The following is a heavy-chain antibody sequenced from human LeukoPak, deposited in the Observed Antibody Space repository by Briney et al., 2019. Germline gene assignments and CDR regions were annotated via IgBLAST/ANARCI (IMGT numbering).Heavy chain of an antibody. V-gene: IGHV5-51*01. CDR2: IYPGDSDA. D-gene: IGHD6-6*01. J-gene: IGHJ3*02. CDR1: GYFFRNYW. Sequence: GESLKISCKTFGYFFRNYWIGWVRQLPGKGLEWMGIIYPGDSDARYSPSFEGQVTFSVDKSTTTAYLHWNSLQASDSAIYYCARHSTSHSSDAFDIWGRGTLAIVSS. CDR3: ARHSTSHSSDAFDI.